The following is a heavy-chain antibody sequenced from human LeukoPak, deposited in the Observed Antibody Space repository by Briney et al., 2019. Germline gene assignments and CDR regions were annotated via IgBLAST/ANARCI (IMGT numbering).Heavy chain of an antibody. J-gene: IGHJ4*02. CDR2: ITASGGNT. Sequence: PGGTLRLSCAASGFTFSSYAMSWVRQAPGEGLERVSSITASGGNTYYEDSVKGRFTISRDNSKNTMYLQMNRLTVEARALYFCAITLAGGYGADVTWFDYGGQGTLFTVSS. CDR3: AITLAGGYGADVTWFDY. CDR1: GFTFSSYA. V-gene: IGHV3-23*01. D-gene: IGHD4-17*01.